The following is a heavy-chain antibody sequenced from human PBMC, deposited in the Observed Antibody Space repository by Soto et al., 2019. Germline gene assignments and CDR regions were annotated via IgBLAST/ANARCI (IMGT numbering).Heavy chain of an antibody. D-gene: IGHD1-1*01. Sequence: PGGSLRLSCAASGFTFENYDMHWVRQVTGKGLEWVSGIATAGDTYYPGSVKGRFTISRENAKKSLYLQMNSLRAEDTAVYYCVRNWNLDYWGQGTLVTVSS. V-gene: IGHV3-13*01. CDR1: GFTFENYD. CDR3: VRNWNLDY. CDR2: IATAGDT. J-gene: IGHJ4*02.